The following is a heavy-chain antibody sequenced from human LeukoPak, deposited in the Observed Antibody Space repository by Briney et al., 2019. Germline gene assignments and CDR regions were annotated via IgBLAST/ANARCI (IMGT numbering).Heavy chain of an antibody. J-gene: IGHJ3*02. V-gene: IGHV3-23*01. CDR2: ISGRGGNT. CDR1: GFTFRTYA. D-gene: IGHD1-14*01. CDR3: ANLIIRMNLLPDAFDI. Sequence: GGSLRLSCAASGFTFRTYAMSWVRQAPGKGLEWVSAISGRGGNTYYADSVKGRFTISRDNSKNTLYLQMNSLRAEDTAVYYCANLIIRMNLLPDAFDIWGQGTMVTVSS.